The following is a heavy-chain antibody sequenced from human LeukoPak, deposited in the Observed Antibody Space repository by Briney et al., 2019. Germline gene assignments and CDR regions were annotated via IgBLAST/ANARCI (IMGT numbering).Heavy chain of an antibody. CDR3: ARVASGAAY. CDR2: ISSSSSYI. D-gene: IGHD7-27*01. V-gene: IGHV3-21*01. CDR1: GLTFSSHW. Sequence: TGGSLRLSCAASGLTFSSHWMHWVRQAPGKGLEWVSSISSSSSYIYYADSVKGRFTISRDNAKNSLYLQMNSLRAEDTAVYYCARVASGAAYWGQGTLVTVSS. J-gene: IGHJ4*02.